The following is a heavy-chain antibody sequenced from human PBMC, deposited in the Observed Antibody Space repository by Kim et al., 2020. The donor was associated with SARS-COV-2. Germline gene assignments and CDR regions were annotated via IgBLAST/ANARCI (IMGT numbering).Heavy chain of an antibody. Sequence: GGSLRLSCAASGFTFSSYGMHWVRQAPGKGLEWVSFISYDGINTYYGDSVQGRFTISRDNSKNTLYLQMNSLRPEDTAVYYCARGSENRNYLGGDYLDYWGQGTLLTVSS. J-gene: IGHJ4*02. CDR2: ISYDGINT. CDR1: GFTFSSYG. V-gene: IGHV3-30*03. D-gene: IGHD1-7*01. CDR3: ARGSENRNYLGGDYLDY.